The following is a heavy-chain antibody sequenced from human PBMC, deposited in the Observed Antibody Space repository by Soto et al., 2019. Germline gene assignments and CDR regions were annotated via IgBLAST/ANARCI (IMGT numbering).Heavy chain of an antibody. CDR1: GGSISSYY. Sequence: SETLSLTCTVSGGSISSYYWSWIRQPAGKGLEWIGRIYTSGSTNYNPSLKSRVTMSVDTSKNQFSLKLSSVTAADTAVYYCARGDYDILTGYGSSYYGMDVWGQGTTVTVSS. J-gene: IGHJ6*02. D-gene: IGHD3-9*01. CDR3: ARGDYDILTGYGSSYYGMDV. V-gene: IGHV4-4*07. CDR2: IYTSGST.